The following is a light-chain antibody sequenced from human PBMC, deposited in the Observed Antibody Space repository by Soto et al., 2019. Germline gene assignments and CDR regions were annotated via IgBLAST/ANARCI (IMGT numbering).Light chain of an antibody. J-gene: IGKJ3*01. CDR1: QSVNSN. V-gene: IGKV3-15*01. CDR2: GAS. CDR3: QQYNNWPFT. Sequence: EIMMTQSPVTLSVSPGERVTLSCRASQSVNSNLAWYQQKPGQAPRLLIYGASTRATGIPASFIGNGSGTEFTLTASSLQPEDFAVYYCQQYNNWPFTFGPGTRWIS.